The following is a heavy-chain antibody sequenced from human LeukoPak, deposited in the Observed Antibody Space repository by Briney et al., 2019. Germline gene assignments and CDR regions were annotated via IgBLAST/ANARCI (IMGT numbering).Heavy chain of an antibody. CDR2: ISSNGGST. Sequence: GGSLRLSCSASGFTFSNYAMHWVRQAPGKGLEYVSAISSNGGSTYYADSVKGRFTISRDNSKDTLYLQMDSLSAEDTAVYFCAKEIHDGSGSYSYFEHWGQGTLVTVSS. CDR1: GFTFSNYA. CDR3: AKEIHDGSGSYSYFEH. J-gene: IGHJ4*02. V-gene: IGHV3-64*04. D-gene: IGHD3-22*01.